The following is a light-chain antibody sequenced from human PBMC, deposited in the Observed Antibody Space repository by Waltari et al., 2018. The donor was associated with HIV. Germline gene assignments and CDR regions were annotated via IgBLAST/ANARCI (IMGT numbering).Light chain of an antibody. J-gene: IGLJ3*02. CDR3: CSFAGSTSWV. CDR2: EVT. Sequence: QSALTQPASVSGSPGQSITFSCTGTSSDIGSYNLVSWYQQHPGKAPSLMIYEVTRRPSGVSYRLSGSKSGNTASLTISGLQAEDEADYYCCSFAGSTSWVFGGGTKLTVL. V-gene: IGLV2-23*02. CDR1: SSDIGSYNL.